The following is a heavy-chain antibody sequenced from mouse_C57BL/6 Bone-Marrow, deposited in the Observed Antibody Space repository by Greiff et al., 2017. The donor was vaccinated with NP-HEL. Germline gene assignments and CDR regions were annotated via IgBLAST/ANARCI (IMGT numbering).Heavy chain of an antibody. Sequence: QVQLQQSGPELVKPGASVKISCKASGYEFRSSWMNWVKQRPGKGLEWIGRIYPGDGDTNYNGKFKGKATLTADKSSSTAYMQLSSLTSEDSAVYFCARSRRFGYFDYWGHGTTLSVSS. CDR1: GYEFRSSW. V-gene: IGHV1-82*01. CDR2: IYPGDGDT. CDR3: ARSRRFGYFDY. J-gene: IGHJ2*01.